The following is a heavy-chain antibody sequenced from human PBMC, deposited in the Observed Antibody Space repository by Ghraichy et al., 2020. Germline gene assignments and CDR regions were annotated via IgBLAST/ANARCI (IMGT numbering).Heavy chain of an antibody. V-gene: IGHV4-39*01. CDR3: ARHDYSGSYSHWFDP. CDR1: GGSVSNTNYY. D-gene: IGHD4-23*01. J-gene: IGHJ5*02. Sequence: SETLSLTCSVSGGSVSNTNYYWGWIRQSSRKGLEWIGSIYYDGNTYNNPSLKSRVTLSVDTSKNQFSLKLTSVTASDTAIYYCARHDYSGSYSHWFDPWGQGTLVTVSS. CDR2: IYYDGNT.